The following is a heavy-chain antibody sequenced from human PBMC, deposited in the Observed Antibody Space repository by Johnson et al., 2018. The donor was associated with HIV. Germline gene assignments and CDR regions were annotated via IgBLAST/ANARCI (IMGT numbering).Heavy chain of an antibody. J-gene: IGHJ3*02. CDR3: AKDLNDYGDPGDAFDI. CDR2: ISRSST. CDR1: GFTVSSNE. Sequence: VQLVESRGVLVQPGGSLRLSCAASGFTVSSNEMSWVRQAQGKGLEWVSCISRSSTYYADAREGRFTISRDNSKNPLYLQMNSLSAADTAVYYCAKDLNDYGDPGDAFDIWGQGTMVTVSS. V-gene: IGHV3-38-3*01. D-gene: IGHD4-17*01.